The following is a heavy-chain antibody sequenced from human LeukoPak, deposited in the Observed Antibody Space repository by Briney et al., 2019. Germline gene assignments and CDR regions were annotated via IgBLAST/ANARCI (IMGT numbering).Heavy chain of an antibody. CDR3: ARGGSDDFWSDYGMDV. J-gene: IGHJ6*02. Sequence: GGSLRLSCAASGFTFSSYAMHWVRQAPGKGLEWVAVISYDGSNKYYADSVKGRFTISRDNSKNTLYLQMNSLRAEDTAVYYCARGGSDDFWSDYGMDVWGQGTTVTVSS. CDR1: GFTFSSYA. D-gene: IGHD3-3*01. V-gene: IGHV3-30*04. CDR2: ISYDGSNK.